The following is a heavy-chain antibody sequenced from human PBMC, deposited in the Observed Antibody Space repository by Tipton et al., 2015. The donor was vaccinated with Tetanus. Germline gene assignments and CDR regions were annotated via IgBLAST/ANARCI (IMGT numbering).Heavy chain of an antibody. Sequence: TLSLTCTVSGGSISSYYWSWIRQPPGKGLEWIGYIYYSGSTDYNPSLKSRVTISVDTSKNQFSLKLSSVTAADTAVYYCARGVGRQNVVVTATPDYWGQGTLVPVSS. D-gene: IGHD2-21*02. CDR2: IYYSGST. CDR3: ARGVGRQNVVVTATPDY. CDR1: GGSISSYY. V-gene: IGHV4-59*01. J-gene: IGHJ4*02.